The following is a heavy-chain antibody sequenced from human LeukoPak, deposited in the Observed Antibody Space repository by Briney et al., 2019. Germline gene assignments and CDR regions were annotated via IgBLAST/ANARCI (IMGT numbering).Heavy chain of an antibody. V-gene: IGHV4-31*03. CDR1: GGSISSGGYY. Sequence: PSQTLSLTCTVSGGSISSGGYYWSWIRQHPGKGLEWIGYIYYSGSTYYNPSLKSRVTISVDTSKNQFSPKLSSVTAADTAVYYCARVKIKYWFDPWGQGTLVTVSS. J-gene: IGHJ5*02. CDR3: ARVKIKYWFDP. CDR2: IYYSGST.